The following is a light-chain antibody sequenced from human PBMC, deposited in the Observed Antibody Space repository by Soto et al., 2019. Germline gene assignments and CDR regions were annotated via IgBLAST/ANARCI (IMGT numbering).Light chain of an antibody. CDR1: QGIGNY. CDR2: AAS. CDR3: QKYNSAPRT. J-gene: IGKJ1*01. Sequence: DIQMTQSPSSLSASLGDRVTITCRASQGIGNYLAWYQLQPGKVPKLLIYAASTLQSGVPSRFSGIGSGTDFTLTISSLQTEDVATYFCQKYNSAPRTFGQGTKVEI. V-gene: IGKV1-27*01.